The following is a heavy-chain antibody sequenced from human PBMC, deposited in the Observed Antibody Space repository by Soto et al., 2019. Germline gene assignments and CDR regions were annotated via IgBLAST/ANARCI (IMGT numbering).Heavy chain of an antibody. CDR3: ARDPLRDYYYYYYMDG. CDR1: GFTFSTYS. J-gene: IGHJ6*03. Sequence: EVQLVESGGGLVKPGGSLRLSCAASGFTFSTYSMNWVRQAPGKGLEWVSSISSSSTYMYYADSVKGRFTISRDNAKNSLHMQMNSLKAEDTAVYYCARDPLRDYYYYYYMDGWGKGTTVTVSS. V-gene: IGHV3-21*01. CDR2: ISSSSTYM.